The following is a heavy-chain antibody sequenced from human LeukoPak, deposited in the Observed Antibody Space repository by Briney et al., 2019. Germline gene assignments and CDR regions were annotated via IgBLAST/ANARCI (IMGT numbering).Heavy chain of an antibody. CDR3: ARDRPLDAFDI. V-gene: IGHV4-30-4*01. J-gene: IGHJ3*02. CDR2: IYYRGST. Sequence: ASQTLSLTCTVSGGSISSGDYYWSWIRQPPGKGLEWIGFIYYRGSTYYNPSLKSRVTISVDTSKNQFSLKLSSVTAADTAVYYCARDRPLDAFDIWGQGTTVTVSS. CDR1: GGSISSGDYY.